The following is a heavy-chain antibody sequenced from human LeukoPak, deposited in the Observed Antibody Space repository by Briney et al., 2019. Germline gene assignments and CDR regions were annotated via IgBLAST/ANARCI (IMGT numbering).Heavy chain of an antibody. J-gene: IGHJ3*02. CDR2: ISSSSSYI. CDR3: ARMAVAGTDAFDI. Sequence: GGSLRLSCAASGFTFSSYSINWVRQAPGKGLEWVSSISSSSSYIYYADSVKGRFTISRDNAKNSLYLQMNSLRAEDTAVYYCARMAVAGTDAFDIWGQGTMVTVSS. V-gene: IGHV3-21*01. D-gene: IGHD6-19*01. CDR1: GFTFSSYS.